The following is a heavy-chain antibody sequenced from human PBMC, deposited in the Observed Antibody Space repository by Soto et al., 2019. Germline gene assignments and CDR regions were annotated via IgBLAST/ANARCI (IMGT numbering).Heavy chain of an antibody. Sequence: GGSLRLSCAASGFTFSDYYMSWIRQAPGKGLEWVSYISSGGSTIYYADSVKGRFTISRDNAKNSLYLQMNSLRAEDTAVYYCARNWAIGNFDYWGQGTLVTVSS. CDR3: ARNWAIGNFDY. V-gene: IGHV3-11*01. CDR1: GFTFSDYY. J-gene: IGHJ4*02. CDR2: ISSGGSTI. D-gene: IGHD2-2*01.